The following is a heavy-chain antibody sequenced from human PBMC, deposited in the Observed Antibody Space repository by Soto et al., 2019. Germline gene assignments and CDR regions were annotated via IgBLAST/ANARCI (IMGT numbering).Heavy chain of an antibody. CDR1: GGTFSDFA. CDR3: ARDRIQLRLGKYSFNGMDV. V-gene: IGHV1-69*06. Sequence: QVQLVQSGAEMRKPGSSLRVSCKASGGTFSDFAFSWVRQAPGQGLEWMGGIVPRFGSPNYAQKFGGRVTISADTSTSTVYMEVSSLRLVDTAVYFCARDRIQLRLGKYSFNGMDVWGQGTKITVSS. CDR2: IVPRFGSP. D-gene: IGHD3-16*01. J-gene: IGHJ6*02.